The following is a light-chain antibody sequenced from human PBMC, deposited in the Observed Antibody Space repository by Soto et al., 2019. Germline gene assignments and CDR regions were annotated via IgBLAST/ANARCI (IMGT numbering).Light chain of an antibody. CDR3: QQCGGSPLYT. V-gene: IGKV3-20*01. CDR1: QSVNSNY. Sequence: EIVLTQSPGTLSLSPGERATLSCRASQSVNSNYLASYQQKPGQAPRLLIYGPSNRATGIPDRFTGSGSGTDFTLTSSRLEPEDFAVYYCQQCGGSPLYTFGQGTKLEIK. CDR2: GPS. J-gene: IGKJ2*01.